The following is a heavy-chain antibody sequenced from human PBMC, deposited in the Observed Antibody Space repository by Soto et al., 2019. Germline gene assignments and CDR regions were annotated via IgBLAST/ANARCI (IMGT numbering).Heavy chain of an antibody. CDR3: ARGEPDDAFDI. J-gene: IGHJ3*02. CDR1: GFTVSSNY. CDR2: IYSGGST. D-gene: IGHD1-26*01. Sequence: RLSCAASGFTVSSNYMSWVRQAPGKGLEWVSVIYSGGSTYYADSVKGRFTISRDNSKNTLYLQMNSLRAEDTAVYYCARGEPDDAFDIWGQGTMVTVSS. V-gene: IGHV3-66*01.